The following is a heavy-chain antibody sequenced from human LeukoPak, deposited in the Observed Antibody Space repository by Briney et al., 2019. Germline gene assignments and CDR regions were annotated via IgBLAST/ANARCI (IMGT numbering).Heavy chain of an antibody. CDR2: IYYSGST. V-gene: IGHV4-59*12. Sequence: SETLSLTCTVSGGSISSYYWSWIRQPPGKGLEWIGYIYYSGSTNYNPSLKSRVTISVDTSKNQFSLKLSSVTAADTAVYYCARGGRPKSSLDVWGQGTTVTASS. CDR3: ARGGRPKSSLDV. CDR1: GGSISSYY. D-gene: IGHD2-15*01. J-gene: IGHJ6*02.